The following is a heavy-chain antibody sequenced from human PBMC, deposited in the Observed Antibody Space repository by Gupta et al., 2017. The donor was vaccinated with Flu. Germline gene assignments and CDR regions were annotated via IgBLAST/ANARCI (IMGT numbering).Heavy chain of an antibody. Sequence: QVQLQESGPGLVKPSQTLTLTCTVSAGSISIGGHYWNRIPQHPGKGLEWIDNIYYSGSTNYNPSLKSRVSISLDTSKTHFSLELSSVTDADTAVYFCARAAVTTWGVVGWFDPWGQGTPVTVSS. CDR3: ARAAVTTWGVVGWFDP. CDR2: IYYSGST. D-gene: IGHD4-17*01. J-gene: IGHJ5*02. V-gene: IGHV4-31*03. CDR1: AGSISIGGHY.